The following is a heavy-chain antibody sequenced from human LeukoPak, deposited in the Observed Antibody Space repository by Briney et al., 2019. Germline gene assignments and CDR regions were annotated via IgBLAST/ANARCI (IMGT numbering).Heavy chain of an antibody. CDR1: KFTVSSNY. D-gene: IGHD3-16*01. J-gene: IGHJ4*02. Sequence: GGSLRLSCAASKFTVSSNYMSWVRQAPGKGLEWVSVIYSGGSTYYADSVKGRFTISRDNSKNTLYLQMNSLRAEDTAVYYCARGLRRFDYWGQGTLVTVSS. CDR2: IYSGGST. CDR3: ARGLRRFDY. V-gene: IGHV3-53*01.